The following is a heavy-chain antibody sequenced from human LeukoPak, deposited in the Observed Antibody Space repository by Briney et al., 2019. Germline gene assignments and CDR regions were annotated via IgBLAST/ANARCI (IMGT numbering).Heavy chain of an antibody. CDR2: INSDGSST. CDR1: RFTFSTYW. CDR3: ARVRVYYYDSSGYYFDY. J-gene: IGHJ4*02. D-gene: IGHD3-22*01. Sequence: PGGSLRLSCAASRFTFSTYWMHWVRQAPGKGLVWVSRINSDGSSTGYADSVKGRFTISRDNAKNSLYLQMNSLRAEDTAVYYCARVRVYYYDSSGYYFDYWGQGTLVTVSS. V-gene: IGHV3-74*01.